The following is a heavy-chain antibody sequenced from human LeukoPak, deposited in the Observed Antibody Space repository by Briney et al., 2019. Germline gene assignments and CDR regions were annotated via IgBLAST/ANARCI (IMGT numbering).Heavy chain of an antibody. V-gene: IGHV3-64*01. CDR1: GFTFRGYT. D-gene: IGHD3-3*01. J-gene: IGHJ4*02. Sequence: PGGSLRLSWAASGFTFRGYTMCSGLHGPAKRLEYGSAISSNVGSTYYANPLKGRFPIYTNSSKNSLYFQRVRLIGEALSCDYCARGRGSGWFRYFDYWGEGNVVRVFS. CDR3: ARGRGSGWFRYFDY. CDR2: ISSNVGST.